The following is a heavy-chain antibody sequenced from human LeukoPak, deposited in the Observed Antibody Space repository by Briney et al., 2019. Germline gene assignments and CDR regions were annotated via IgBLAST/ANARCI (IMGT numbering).Heavy chain of an antibody. CDR2: INPNSGDT. Sequence: GASVKVSCKASGYTFTGYYINWVRQAPGQGLEWMGRINPNSGDTNFAQKFQGRVTMTRDTSISTAYMELSRLRSDDTAVYYCARWEWRSRFRTRYYFDYWGQGTLVTVSS. CDR3: ARWEWRSRFRTRYYFDY. V-gene: IGHV1-2*06. CDR1: GYTFTGYY. D-gene: IGHD1-26*01. J-gene: IGHJ4*02.